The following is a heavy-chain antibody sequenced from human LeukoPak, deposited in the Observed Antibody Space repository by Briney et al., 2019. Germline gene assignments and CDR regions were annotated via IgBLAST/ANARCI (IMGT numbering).Heavy chain of an antibody. J-gene: IGHJ5*02. CDR2: IYTGGST. D-gene: IGHD6-13*01. CDR1: GGSIGTYY. CDR3: AVRGGSGWWRFDP. V-gene: IGHV4-4*07. Sequence: PSETLSLTCSVSGGSIGTYYWSWIRQPAGEGLEWIGRIYTGGSTNYNPSLKSRVTLSIETPKNQFSLNLTSVTAADTAVYYCAVRGGSGWWRFDPWGQGTLVTVSS.